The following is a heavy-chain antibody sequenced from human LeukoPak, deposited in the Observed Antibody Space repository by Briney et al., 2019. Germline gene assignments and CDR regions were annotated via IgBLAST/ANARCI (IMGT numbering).Heavy chain of an antibody. D-gene: IGHD3-10*01. J-gene: IGHJ1*01. CDR2: ISGSGGST. CDR3: AKGVYGSGSYREYFEQ. CDR1: GFTFSSYA. V-gene: IGHV3-23*01. Sequence: PGGSLRLSCAASGFTFSSYAMSWVRQAPGKGLEWVSAISGSGGSTYYADSVKGRFTISRDTSKNTLDLQMNSLRVEDTAVYYCAKGVYGSGSYREYFEQWGQGTLVTVSS.